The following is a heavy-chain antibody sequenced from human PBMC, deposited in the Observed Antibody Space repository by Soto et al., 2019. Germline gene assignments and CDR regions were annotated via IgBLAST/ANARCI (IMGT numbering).Heavy chain of an antibody. V-gene: IGHV5-10-1*01. CDR2: IDLKDPYT. J-gene: IGHJ4*02. CDR3: ARAWSSGYNYGSVHVDF. Sequence: GESLKISCQCSGYTFVNYWINWVRQTPGRGLEWMGRIDLKDPYTNFSPSFQGHVTISGDKSISTVYLQWNSVKASDTGIYYCARAWSSGYNYGSVHVDFWGPGTLVTVSS. D-gene: IGHD3-10*01. CDR1: GYTFVNYW.